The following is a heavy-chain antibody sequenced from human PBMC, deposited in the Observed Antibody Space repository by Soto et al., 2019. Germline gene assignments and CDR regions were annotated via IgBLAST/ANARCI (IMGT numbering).Heavy chain of an antibody. Sequence: QVQLQQWGAGLLKPSETLSLTCAVYGGSFSGYYWSWIRQPPGKGLEWIGEINHSGSTNYNPSLKSRVTISVDTSKNQQSLKLSSVTAADTVVYYCARGRYYYGSGSYNWFDPWGQGTLVTVSS. J-gene: IGHJ5*02. CDR2: INHSGST. CDR3: ARGRYYYGSGSYNWFDP. D-gene: IGHD3-10*01. V-gene: IGHV4-34*01. CDR1: GGSFSGYY.